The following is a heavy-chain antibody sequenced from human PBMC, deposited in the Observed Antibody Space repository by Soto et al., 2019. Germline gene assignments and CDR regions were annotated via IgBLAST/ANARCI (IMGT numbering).Heavy chain of an antibody. CDR2: ISYDGSNK. D-gene: IGHD2-21*02. Sequence: QVQLVESGGGVVQPGRSLRLSCAASGFTFSSYAMHWVRQAPGKGLEWVAVISYDGSNKYYADSVKGRFTISRDNSKNTLYLQMNSRRAEDTAVYYCARDYGNECGGDCYVGRLSTPYDYWGQGTLVTVSS. V-gene: IGHV3-30-3*01. CDR1: GFTFSSYA. J-gene: IGHJ4*02. CDR3: ARDYGNECGGDCYVGRLSTPYDY.